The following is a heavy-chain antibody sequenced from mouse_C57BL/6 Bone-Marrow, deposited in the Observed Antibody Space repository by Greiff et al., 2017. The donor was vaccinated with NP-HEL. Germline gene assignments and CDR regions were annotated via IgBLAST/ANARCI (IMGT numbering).Heavy chain of an antibody. CDR2: INPNNGGT. CDR3: ARPYGSSYGFAY. V-gene: IGHV1-18*01. Sequence: EVQLEQSGPELVKPGASVKIPCKGSGYTFTDYNMDWVKQSHGKSPEWVGDINPNNGGTIYNQKFKGKATLTVDKSSTTAYMELRSLTSEDTAVYYCARPYGSSYGFAYWGQGTLVTVSA. D-gene: IGHD1-1*01. CDR1: GYTFTDYN. J-gene: IGHJ3*01.